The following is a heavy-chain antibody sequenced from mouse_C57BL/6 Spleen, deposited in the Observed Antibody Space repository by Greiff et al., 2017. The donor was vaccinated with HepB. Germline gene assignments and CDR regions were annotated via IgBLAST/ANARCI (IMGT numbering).Heavy chain of an antibody. CDR2: IDPETGGT. D-gene: IGHD1-1*01. CDR1: GYTFTDYE. J-gene: IGHJ1*03. Sequence: VQLQESGAELVRPGASVTLSCKASGYTFTDYEMHWVKQTPVHGLEWIGAIDPETGGTAYNQKFKGKAILTADKSSSTAYMELRSLTSVDSAVYYWTRWTTVVATNWYFDVWGTGTTVTVSS. V-gene: IGHV1-15*01. CDR3: TRWTTVVATNWYFDV.